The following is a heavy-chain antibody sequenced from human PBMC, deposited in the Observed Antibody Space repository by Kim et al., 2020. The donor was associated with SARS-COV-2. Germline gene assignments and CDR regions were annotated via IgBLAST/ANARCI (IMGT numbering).Heavy chain of an antibody. Sequence: SVKVSCKASGGTFSSYAISWVRQAPGQGLEWMGGIIPIFGTANYAQKFQGRVTITADESTSTAYMELSSLRSEDTAVYYCAREGSGGVGGVVTSSWGQGTLVTVSS. J-gene: IGHJ4*02. CDR2: IIPIFGTA. V-gene: IGHV1-69*13. CDR1: GGTFSSYA. D-gene: IGHD3-3*01. CDR3: AREGSGGVGGVVTSS.